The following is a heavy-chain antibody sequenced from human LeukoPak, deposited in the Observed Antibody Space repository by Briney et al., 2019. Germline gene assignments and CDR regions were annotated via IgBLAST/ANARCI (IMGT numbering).Heavy chain of an antibody. Sequence: PSETLSLTCAVYGGSFRGYYWSWIRQPPGKGLEWIGEINHSGSTNYNPSLKSRVTISVDTSKNQCSLKLSSVTAADTAVYYCARAYDYVWGSYRYKPYFDYWGQGTLVTVSS. CDR3: ARAYDYVWGSYRYKPYFDY. CDR2: INHSGST. D-gene: IGHD3-16*02. V-gene: IGHV4-34*01. CDR1: GGSFRGYY. J-gene: IGHJ4*02.